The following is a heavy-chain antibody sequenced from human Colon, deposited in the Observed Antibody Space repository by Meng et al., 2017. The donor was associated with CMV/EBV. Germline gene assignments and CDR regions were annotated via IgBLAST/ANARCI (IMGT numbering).Heavy chain of an antibody. CDR3: ARGSILDY. CDR1: GGSISSFY. J-gene: IGHJ4*02. V-gene: IGHV4-59*01. CDR2: IHDSGNT. Sequence: SETLSLTCTVSGGSISSFYWSWIRQPPGKGLEWIGYIHDSGNTNHNPSLKSRVTISMDTSKKQFSLRLNSVTAAGTAVYYCARGSILDYWGQGTLVTVSS.